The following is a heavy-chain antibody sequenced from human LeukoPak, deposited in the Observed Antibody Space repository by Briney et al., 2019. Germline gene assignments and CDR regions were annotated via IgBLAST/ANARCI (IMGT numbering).Heavy chain of an antibody. J-gene: IGHJ4*02. Sequence: GESLKISCQASGYPFTRYWIAWVRQMPGEGLEWMGNVYPGDSDTKYRPSFKGQVTISADKSTSTAYLQWSSLKASDTAMYYCARLEGSGTFSHYWGQGTLVTVSS. CDR1: GYPFTRYW. V-gene: IGHV5-51*01. D-gene: IGHD3-10*01. CDR3: ARLEGSGTFSHY. CDR2: VYPGDSDT.